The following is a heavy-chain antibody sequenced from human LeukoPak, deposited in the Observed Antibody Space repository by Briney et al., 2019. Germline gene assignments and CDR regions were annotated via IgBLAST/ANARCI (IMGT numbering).Heavy chain of an antibody. CDR1: GYTFTGYY. J-gene: IGHJ4*02. CDR2: INPNSGGT. CDR3: ARDPPYYYGSGSFDY. D-gene: IGHD3-10*01. V-gene: IGHV1-2*02. Sequence: GASVKVSCKASGYTFTGYYMHWVRQAPGQGLEWMGWINPNSGGTNCAQKFQGRVTMTRDTSISTAYMELSRLRSDDTAVYYCARDPPYYYGSGSFDYWGQGTLVTVSS.